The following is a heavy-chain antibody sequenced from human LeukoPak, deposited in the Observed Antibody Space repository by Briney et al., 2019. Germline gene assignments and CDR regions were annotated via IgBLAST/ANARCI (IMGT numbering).Heavy chain of an antibody. D-gene: IGHD2-15*01. J-gene: IGHJ4*02. V-gene: IGHV3-74*01. CDR1: GFTFSSNW. CDR3: AAYCSGGSCYGGSIDY. CDR2: INEDGSTT. Sequence: GGSLRLSCAASGFTFSSNWMHWVRQAPGKGLVWVSRINEDGSTTNYADSVKGRSTIFRDNAKNTLYLQMNSLRAEDTAVYYCAAYCSGGSCYGGSIDYWGQGTLVTVSS.